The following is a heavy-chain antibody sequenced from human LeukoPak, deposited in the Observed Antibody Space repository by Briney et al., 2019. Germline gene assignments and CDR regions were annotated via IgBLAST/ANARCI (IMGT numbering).Heavy chain of an antibody. J-gene: IGHJ6*02. Sequence: SETLSLTCTVSGGSIGSSSYYWGWIRQPPGKGLEWIGSIYYSGSTYYNPSLKSRVTISVDTSKNQFSLKLSSVTAADTAVYYCARHRGRPPYYGMDVWGQGTTVTVSS. CDR2: IYYSGST. CDR3: ARHRGRPPYYGMDV. CDR1: GGSIGSSSYY. D-gene: IGHD5-24*01. V-gene: IGHV4-39*01.